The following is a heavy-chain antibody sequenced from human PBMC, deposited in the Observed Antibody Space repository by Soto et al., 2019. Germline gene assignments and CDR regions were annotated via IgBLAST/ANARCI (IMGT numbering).Heavy chain of an antibody. J-gene: IGHJ4*02. D-gene: IGHD3-9*01. CDR3: ARDLRYFDWYPSTGFDY. V-gene: IGHV4-34*01. CDR2: INHSGST. CDR1: GGSFSGYY. Sequence: SETLSLTCAVYGGSFSGYYWSWIRQPPGKGLEWIGEINHSGSTNYNPSLKSRVTISVDTSKNQFSLKLSSVTAADTAVYYCARDLRYFDWYPSTGFDYWGQGTLVTVSS.